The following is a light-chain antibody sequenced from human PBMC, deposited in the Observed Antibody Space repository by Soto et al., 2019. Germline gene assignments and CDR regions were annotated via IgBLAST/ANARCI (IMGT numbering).Light chain of an antibody. V-gene: IGKV3D-15*01. CDR3: QQYNNWPPIT. J-gene: IGKJ5*01. CDR2: DAS. CDR1: QSVSIY. Sequence: MMMTQSPATLSVSPGERVTLSCRASQSVSIYLDWFQQKPGQAPRLLIYDASNRATGIPARFSGSGSGTEFTLTISRLQSEDFAVYYCQQYNNWPPITFGQGTRLEIK.